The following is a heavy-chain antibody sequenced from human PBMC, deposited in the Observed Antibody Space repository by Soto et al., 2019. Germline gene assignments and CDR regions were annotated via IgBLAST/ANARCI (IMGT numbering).Heavy chain of an antibody. CDR2: IKSKVDGGTT. J-gene: IGHJ4*02. Sequence: GGSLRLSCAASGFTFNNAWMNWVRRAPGKGLEWVGRIKSKVDGGTTDYAAPVKGRFTISRDDSKNTLYLQVDSLRTEDTAVYYCTTDFRPRRWEGAHYWGQGTLVTVSS. D-gene: IGHD1-26*01. V-gene: IGHV3-15*07. CDR3: TTDFRPRRWEGAHY. CDR1: GFTFNNAW.